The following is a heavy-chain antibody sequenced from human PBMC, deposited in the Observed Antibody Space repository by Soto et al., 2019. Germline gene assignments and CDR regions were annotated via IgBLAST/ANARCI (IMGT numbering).Heavy chain of an antibody. D-gene: IGHD6-13*01. V-gene: IGHV1-18*01. J-gene: IGHJ4*02. Sequence: ASVKVSCKASGYTFTSYGISWVRQAPGQGLEWMGWISTYNGDTRYTEKLQDRVTMTRDTSTSTAYMELRSLRSDDTAVYYCARSNGIAAAGPPFDYWGQGTLVTVSS. CDR3: ARSNGIAAAGPPFDY. CDR2: ISTYNGDT. CDR1: GYTFTSYG.